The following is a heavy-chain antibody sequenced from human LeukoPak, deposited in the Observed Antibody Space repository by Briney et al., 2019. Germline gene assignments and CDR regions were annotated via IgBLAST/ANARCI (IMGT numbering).Heavy chain of an antibody. CDR2: IYYSGST. CDR1: GGSISSSSYY. D-gene: IGHD2-15*01. CDR3: ARDPRYCSGGSCYEPLDY. J-gene: IGHJ4*02. V-gene: IGHV4-39*07. Sequence: SETLSLTCTVSGGSISSSSYYWGWIRQPPGKGLEWIGSIYYSGSTYYNPSLKSRVTISVDTSKNQFSLKLSSVTAADTAVYYCARDPRYCSGGSCYEPLDYWGQGTLVTVSS.